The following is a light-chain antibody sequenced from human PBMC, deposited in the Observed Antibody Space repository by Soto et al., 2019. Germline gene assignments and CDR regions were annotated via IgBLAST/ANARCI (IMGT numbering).Light chain of an antibody. CDR3: QQYNSNSRI. J-gene: IGKJ3*01. CDR2: KAS. Sequence: DIQMTQSPSTLSASVGDRVTITCRASQGISNWLAWYQQKPGKAPKLLIYKASSLESGVPSRFSGSGSGTEFTLTISSLQPDDFATYYCQQYNSNSRIFGPGTKVDIK. V-gene: IGKV1-5*03. CDR1: QGISNW.